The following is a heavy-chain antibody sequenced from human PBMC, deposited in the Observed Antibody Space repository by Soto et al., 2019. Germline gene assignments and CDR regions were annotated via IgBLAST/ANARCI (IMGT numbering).Heavy chain of an antibody. D-gene: IGHD3-10*01. V-gene: IGHV4-39*01. CDR3: ARDYYGSGSDKYYYYYGMDV. CDR2: IYYSGST. Sequence: SETLSLTCTVSCCSITSSIYYWGLIRQPPGKGLERIGSIYYSGSTYYNPSLKSRVTISVDKSKNQFSLKLSSVTAADTAVYYCARDYYGSGSDKYYYYYGMDVWGQGTTVT. CDR1: CCSITSSIYY. J-gene: IGHJ6*02.